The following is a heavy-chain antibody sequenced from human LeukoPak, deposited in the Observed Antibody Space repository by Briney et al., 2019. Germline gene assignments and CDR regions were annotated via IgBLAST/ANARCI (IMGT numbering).Heavy chain of an antibody. J-gene: IGHJ3*02. D-gene: IGHD1-26*01. CDR3: ARVGATGAFDI. V-gene: IGHV4-59*01. CDR1: GGSISSYY. CDR2: IYYSGST. Sequence: PSEILSLTRTVSGGSISSYYWSWIRQPPGKGLEWIGYIYYSGSTNYNPSLKSRVTISVDTSKNQFSLKLSSVTAADSAVYYCARVGATGAFDIWGQGTMVTVSS.